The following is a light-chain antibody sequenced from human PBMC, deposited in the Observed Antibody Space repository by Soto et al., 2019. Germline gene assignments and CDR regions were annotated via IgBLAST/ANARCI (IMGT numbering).Light chain of an antibody. V-gene: IGKV3-11*01. CDR3: QQRSNWFT. CDR2: DAS. CDR1: QSIGSY. J-gene: IGKJ4*01. Sequence: EIVLTQSPATVSLSPGERATLSCRASQSIGSYLAWYQQKPGQAPRLLIYDASNRATGIPGRFSGSGSGTDFTLTISSLEPEDFAVYYCQQRSNWFTFGGGTKVEIK.